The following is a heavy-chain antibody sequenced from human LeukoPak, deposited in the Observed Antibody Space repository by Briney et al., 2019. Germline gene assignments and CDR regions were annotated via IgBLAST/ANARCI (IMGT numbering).Heavy chain of an antibody. Sequence: SETLSLTCTVYGGSFSGYYWSWIRQPPGKGLEWIGEINHSGSTNYNPSRKSRVTISVDTSKNQFSLKLSSVTAADTAVYYCARGDSGYDYEPFVYWGQGTLVSVSS. D-gene: IGHD5-12*01. V-gene: IGHV4-34*01. CDR3: ARGDSGYDYEPFVY. CDR1: GGSFSGYY. J-gene: IGHJ4*02. CDR2: INHSGST.